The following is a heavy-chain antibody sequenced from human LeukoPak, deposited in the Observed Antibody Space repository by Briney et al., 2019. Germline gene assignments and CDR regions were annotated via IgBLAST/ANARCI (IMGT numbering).Heavy chain of an antibody. D-gene: IGHD2-8*01. CDR2: IYYSGST. CDR1: GGSISSYY. CDR3: ARDHCTNGVCPGSFDYFDY. Sequence: PSETLSLTCTVSGGSISSYYWSWIRQPPGKGLEWIEYIYYSGSTNYNPSLKSRVTISVDTSKNQFSLKLSSVTAADTAVYYCARDHCTNGVCPGSFDYFDYWGQGTLVTVSS. J-gene: IGHJ4*02. V-gene: IGHV4-59*01.